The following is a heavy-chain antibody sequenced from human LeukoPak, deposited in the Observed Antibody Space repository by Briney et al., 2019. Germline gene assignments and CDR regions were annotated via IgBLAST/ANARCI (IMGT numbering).Heavy chain of an antibody. D-gene: IGHD3-16*01. CDR2: TYYRSKWYN. Sequence: SQTLSLTCGISGDSVSSNTAAWNWIRQSPSRGLEWLGRTYYRSKWYNNYAVSVKSRITINSDSSKNQVSLQLNSVSPEDTAVYYCARDGGGSWYRYFDLWGRGTLVTVSS. CDR3: ARDGGGSWYRYFDL. J-gene: IGHJ2*01. V-gene: IGHV6-1*01. CDR1: GDSVSSNTAA.